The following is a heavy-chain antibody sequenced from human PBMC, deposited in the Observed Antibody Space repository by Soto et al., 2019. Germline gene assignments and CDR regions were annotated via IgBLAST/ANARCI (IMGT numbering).Heavy chain of an antibody. V-gene: IGHV1-58*01. J-gene: IGHJ3*02. CDR1: GFTFTSSA. CDR3: AACIAARRGRCGAFDI. Sequence: ASVKVSCKASGFTFTSSAVQWVRQARGQRLEWIGWIVVGSGNTNYAQKFQERVTITRDMSTSTAYMELSSLRSEDTAVYYCAACIAARRGRCGAFDIWGQGTMVTVSS. D-gene: IGHD6-6*01. CDR2: IVVGSGNT.